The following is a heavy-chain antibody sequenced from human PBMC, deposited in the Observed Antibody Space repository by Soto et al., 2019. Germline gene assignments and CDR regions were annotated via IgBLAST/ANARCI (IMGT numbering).Heavy chain of an antibody. V-gene: IGHV3-23*01. CDR2: ISGSGGST. CDR3: AKHRIHMRIVVIAFNY. J-gene: IGHJ4*02. Sequence: EVQLLESGGGLVQPGGSLRLSCAASGFTFSSCAMSWVRQAPGKGLEWVSAISGSGGSTYYADYVKGRLTISRDNTNNTLYLQMNSLEAEDTAIYYCAKHRIHMRIVVIAFNYWDQGTLVTVYS. CDR1: GFTFSSCA. D-gene: IGHD3-22*01.